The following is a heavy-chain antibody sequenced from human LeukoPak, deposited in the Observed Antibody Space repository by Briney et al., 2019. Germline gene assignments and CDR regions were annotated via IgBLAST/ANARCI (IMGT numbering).Heavy chain of an antibody. CDR2: IWADGAP. D-gene: IGHD3-22*01. V-gene: IGHV4-4*02. CDR3: ARGRDSRGYQFMGFDS. CDR1: GGSISSNNW. Sequence: SETLSLTCAVSGGSISSNNWWSWVRQPPGKGLEWIGRIWADGAPTYRPSLKSRVTISVDTSKNQFSLRLSSVIAADTAVYYCARGRDSRGYQFMGFDSWGQGTLVTVSS. J-gene: IGHJ4*02.